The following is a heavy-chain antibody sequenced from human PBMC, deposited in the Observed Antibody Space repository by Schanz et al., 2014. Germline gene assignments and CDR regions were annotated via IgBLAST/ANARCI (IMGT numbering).Heavy chain of an antibody. CDR3: AKGRGSWGYFFDY. CDR2: IGGSGSLT. J-gene: IGHJ4*02. V-gene: IGHV3-23*04. D-gene: IGHD6-13*01. CDR1: GFTFSSYL. Sequence: VQLVESGGGLVQPGGSLTLSCAASGFTFSSYLMSWVRQAPGKGLEWVSGIGGSGSLTDYADSVKGRFTISRDNSKNTVHLQMNSLRAEDTAVYYCAKGRGSWGYFFDYWGQGTLVTVSS.